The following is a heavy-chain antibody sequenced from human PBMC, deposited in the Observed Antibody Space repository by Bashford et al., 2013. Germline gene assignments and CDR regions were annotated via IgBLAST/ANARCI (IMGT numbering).Heavy chain of an antibody. D-gene: IGHD2-15*01. J-gene: IGHJ6*02. Sequence: VRQAPGKGLEWVSVIHSSGSTYYADSVKGRFTISRDNSKNTLYLQMSSLRAGDTAVYYCARAYVVVVAATNDYYYYGMDVWGQGTTVTVSS. V-gene: IGHV3-66*01. CDR2: IHSSGST. CDR3: ARAYVVVVAATNDYYYYGMDV.